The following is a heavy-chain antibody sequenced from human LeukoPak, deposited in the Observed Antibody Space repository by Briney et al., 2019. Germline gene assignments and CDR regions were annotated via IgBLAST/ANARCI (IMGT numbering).Heavy chain of an antibody. CDR2: ISNSGNTI. CDR3: ARYRVITNDYFDS. D-gene: IGHD3-16*01. Sequence: GGSLRLSCAASGFTFGDYYMTWIRQAPGKGLEWLSYISNSGNTIREADSVKGRFTISRDNTQNSLFLHMKSLRAEDTAVYFCARYRVITNDYFDSWGQRTLVTVSS. J-gene: IGHJ4*02. CDR1: GFTFGDYY. V-gene: IGHV3-11*01.